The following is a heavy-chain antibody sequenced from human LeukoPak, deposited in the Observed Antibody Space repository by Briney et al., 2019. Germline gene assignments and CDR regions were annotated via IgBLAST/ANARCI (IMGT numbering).Heavy chain of an antibody. V-gene: IGHV3-30*18. J-gene: IGHJ3*02. CDR2: ISCDGSSK. CDR1: GVTFDDYA. D-gene: IGHD6-19*01. CDR3: AKEQWSHGPSRAFDI. Sequence: GGALRLSCAASGVTFDDYAMHWVRQAPGTGLEWVAVISCDGSSKYYADSVKGRFTISRDNSKNTLYLQMNSLRPEDTAVYYCAKEQWSHGPSRAFDIWGQGTMVTVSS.